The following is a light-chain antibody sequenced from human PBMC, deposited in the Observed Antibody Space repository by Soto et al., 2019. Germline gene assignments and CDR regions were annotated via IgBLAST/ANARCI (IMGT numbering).Light chain of an antibody. CDR2: GAS. CDR1: ESVTTTY. V-gene: IGKV3-20*01. Sequence: EIVLTQSPGTLSLSPGERATLSCRTSESVTTTYLAWYQQKPGQPPRLLIYGASSRATGIPDRFSGSGSGTDFTLTISRLEPEDFVVYYCQVFGSSPRYTFGQGTMLEIK. J-gene: IGKJ2*01. CDR3: QVFGSSPRYT.